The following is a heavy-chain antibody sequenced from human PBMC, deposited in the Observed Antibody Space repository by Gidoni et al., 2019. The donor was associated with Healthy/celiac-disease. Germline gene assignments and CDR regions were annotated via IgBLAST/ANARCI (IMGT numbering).Heavy chain of an antibody. J-gene: IGHJ3*02. V-gene: IGHV4-34*01. Sequence: QVQLQQWGAGLLKPSETLSLTCAVYGGSFSGYYWSWIRQPPGKGLEWIGEINHRGSTTYNPSLKSRVTISVDTSKNQFSLKLSSVTAADTAVYYCARSPHYCTGGVCYLEAFDIWGQGTMVTVSS. CDR3: ARSPHYCTGGVCYLEAFDI. D-gene: IGHD2-8*02. CDR2: INHRGST. CDR1: GGSFSGYY.